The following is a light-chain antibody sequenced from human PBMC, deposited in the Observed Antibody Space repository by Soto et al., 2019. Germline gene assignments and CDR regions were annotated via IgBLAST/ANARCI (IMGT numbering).Light chain of an antibody. V-gene: IGLV2-14*01. Sequence: QSALTQPASVSGSPGQSITISCTGTSSDVSGYHYVSWYQHHPGKAPKLMIYEVTNRPSGVSSRFSGSRSGNTASLTISGLQAEDEADYYCSSYTITNTRLCGTGTKLTVL. J-gene: IGLJ1*01. CDR3: SSYTITNTRL. CDR1: SSDVSGYHY. CDR2: EVT.